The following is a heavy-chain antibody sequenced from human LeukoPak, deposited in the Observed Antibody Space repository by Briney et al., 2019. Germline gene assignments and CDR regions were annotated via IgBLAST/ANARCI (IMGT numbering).Heavy chain of an antibody. CDR3: ARGLTAAADVTFNY. D-gene: IGHD6-13*01. J-gene: IGHJ4*02. CDR1: GFTFSSYW. CDR2: INSDGSNT. Sequence: GGSLRLSCAASGFTFSSYWMHWVRQAPGKGLVWVSHINSDGSNTCYADSVKGRFTISRDNAKNTLYLQMNSLRAEDTAVYFCARGLTAAADVTFNYWGQGTLVTVSP. V-gene: IGHV3-74*01.